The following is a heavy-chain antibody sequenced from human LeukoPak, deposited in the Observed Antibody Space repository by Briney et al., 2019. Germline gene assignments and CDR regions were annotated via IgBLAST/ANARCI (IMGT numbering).Heavy chain of an antibody. Sequence: GGSLRLSCAASGFTFSSYSMNWVRQAPGKGLEWVSYISSSGSTIYYADSVKGRFTISRDNAKNSLYLLMNSLRAEDTAAYYCARVAGATTENYYDYYMDVWGKGTTVTVSS. D-gene: IGHD1-26*01. CDR3: ARVAGATTENYYDYYMDV. V-gene: IGHV3-48*04. CDR2: ISSSGSTI. CDR1: GFTFSSYS. J-gene: IGHJ6*03.